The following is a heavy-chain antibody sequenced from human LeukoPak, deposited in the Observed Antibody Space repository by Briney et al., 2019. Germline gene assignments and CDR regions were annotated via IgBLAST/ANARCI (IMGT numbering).Heavy chain of an antibody. CDR2: INHSGST. V-gene: IGHV4-34*01. Sequence: TSETLSLTCAVYGGSFSGYYWSWIRQPPGKGLEWIGEINHSGSTNYNPSLKSRVTISVDTSKNQFSLKLSSVTAADTAVYYCARGIQLWPYWGQGTLVTVSS. D-gene: IGHD5-18*01. CDR3: ARGIQLWPY. CDR1: GGSFSGYY. J-gene: IGHJ4*02.